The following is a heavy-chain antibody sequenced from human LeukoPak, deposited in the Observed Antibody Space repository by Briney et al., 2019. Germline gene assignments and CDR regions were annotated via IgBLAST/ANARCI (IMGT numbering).Heavy chain of an antibody. CDR2: INPNSGGT. CDR3: ASIKYGGLFGDFDY. CDR1: GYTFTDYY. V-gene: IGHV1-2*02. J-gene: IGHJ4*02. Sequence: GASVKVSCKASGYTFTDYYMHWGRQAPGQGLEWMGLINPNSGGTNYAQKFQGRVTMTRDTSISTAYMELSRLRSDDTAVYYCASIKYGGLFGDFDYWGQGTLVTVSS. D-gene: IGHD2-21*01.